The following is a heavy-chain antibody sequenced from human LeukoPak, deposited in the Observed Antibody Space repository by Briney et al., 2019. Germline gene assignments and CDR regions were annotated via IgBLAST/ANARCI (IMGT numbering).Heavy chain of an antibody. J-gene: IGHJ6*02. CDR1: GVTVSSNY. D-gene: IGHD5-18*01. Sequence: GGTLRLSCAASGVTVSSNYMSWVRQAPGKGLEWVSVIYSGGSTYYADSVKGRFTFSRDNSKNTLYLQMNSLRAEDTAVYYCARDRIHPYYYGMDVWGQGTTVTVSS. CDR2: IYSGGST. V-gene: IGHV3-66*01. CDR3: ARDRIHPYYYGMDV.